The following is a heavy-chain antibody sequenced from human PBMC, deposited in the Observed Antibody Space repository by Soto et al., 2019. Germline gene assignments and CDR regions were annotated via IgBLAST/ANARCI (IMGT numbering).Heavy chain of an antibody. CDR2: IYYSGST. Sequence: SETLSLTCAFSGGSISSGCSSWTWIRQPPGKGLEWIGYIYYSGSTNYNPSLKSRVTISVDTSKNQFSLKLSSVTAADTAVYYCARRYSSAFDIWGQGTMVTVSS. V-gene: IGHV4-61*01. J-gene: IGHJ3*02. CDR3: ARRYSSAFDI. D-gene: IGHD1-26*01. CDR1: GGSISSGCSS.